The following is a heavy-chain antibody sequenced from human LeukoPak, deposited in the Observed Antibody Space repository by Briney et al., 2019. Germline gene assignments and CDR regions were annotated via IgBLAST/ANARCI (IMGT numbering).Heavy chain of an antibody. Sequence: PGGSLRLSCAASGFTFSSYAMSWVRQAPGKGLEWVSTISGSGGSIYYADSVKGRFTISRDNSKNTLYLQMNSLRAEDTALYYCAKDVYSSGSDSDYWGQGTLVTVSS. V-gene: IGHV3-23*01. J-gene: IGHJ4*02. D-gene: IGHD6-19*01. CDR1: GFTFSSYA. CDR3: AKDVYSSGSDSDY. CDR2: ISGSGGSI.